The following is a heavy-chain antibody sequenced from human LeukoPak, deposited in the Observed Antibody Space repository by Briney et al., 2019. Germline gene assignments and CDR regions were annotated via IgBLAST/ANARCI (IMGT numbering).Heavy chain of an antibody. Sequence: KPGGSLRLSCAASGFTFSSYSMNWVRQAPGKGLEWVSSISSSSSYIYYADSVKGRFTISRDNAKNSLYLQMNSLRAEDTAVYYCARDDYGDYMADYWGQGTLVTVSS. V-gene: IGHV3-21*01. CDR1: GFTFSSYS. J-gene: IGHJ4*02. CDR3: ARDDYGDYMADY. D-gene: IGHD4-17*01. CDR2: ISSSSSYI.